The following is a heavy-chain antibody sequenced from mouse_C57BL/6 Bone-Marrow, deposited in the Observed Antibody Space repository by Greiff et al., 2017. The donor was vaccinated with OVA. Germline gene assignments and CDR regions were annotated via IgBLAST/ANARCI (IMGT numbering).Heavy chain of an antibody. CDR3: ARFYGSSSDY. D-gene: IGHD1-1*01. J-gene: IGHJ2*01. CDR2: IYPGDGDT. Sequence: VKLQESGAELVKPGASVKISCKASGYAFSSYWMNWVKQRPGQGLEWIGQIYPGDGDTNYNGKFKGKATLTADKSSSTAYMQLSSLTSEDSAVYFCARFYGSSSDYWGQGTTLTVSS. V-gene: IGHV1-80*01. CDR1: GYAFSSYW.